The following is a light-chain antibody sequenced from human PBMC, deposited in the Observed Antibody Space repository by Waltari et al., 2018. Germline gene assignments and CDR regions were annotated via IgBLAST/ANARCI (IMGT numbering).Light chain of an antibody. CDR2: YDS. CDR3: QVWESYGDHLVV. CDR1: NIGSKN. J-gene: IGLJ2*01. Sequence: ITCGGSNIGSKNVNWYQQKPGQAPVLVIYYDSDRLSGIPERFSGSNSGNTATLTISRVEAGDEADYYCQVWESYGDHLVVFGGGTNLTVV. V-gene: IGLV3-21*01.